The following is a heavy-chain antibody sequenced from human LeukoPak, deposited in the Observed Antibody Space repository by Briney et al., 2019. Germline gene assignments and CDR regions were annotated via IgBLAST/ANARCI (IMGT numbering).Heavy chain of an antibody. CDR1: GYSISSGYY. V-gene: IGHV4-38-2*02. J-gene: IGHJ4*02. Sequence: SETLSLTCTVSGYSISSGYYWGWIRQPPGKGLEWIGTIYHSGSTYYNPSLKSRVTISVDTSKNQFSLQLSSVTAAATAVYHWAGGGVWYFDYWGQGILVTVSS. D-gene: IGHD3-16*01. CDR2: IYHSGST. CDR3: AGGGVWYFDY.